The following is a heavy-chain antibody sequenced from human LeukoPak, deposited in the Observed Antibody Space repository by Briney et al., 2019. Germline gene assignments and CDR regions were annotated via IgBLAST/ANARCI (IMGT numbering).Heavy chain of an antibody. CDR1: GGSISSYY. Sequence: SETLSLTCTVSGGSISSYYWSWIRQPPGKGLEWIGYIYYSGSTNYNPSLKSRVTISVDTSKNQFSLKLSSVTAADTAVYYCARHQEGYRPYYFHYWGQGTLVTVSS. CDR2: IYYSGST. D-gene: IGHD5-18*01. J-gene: IGHJ4*02. V-gene: IGHV4-59*08. CDR3: ARHQEGYRPYYFHY.